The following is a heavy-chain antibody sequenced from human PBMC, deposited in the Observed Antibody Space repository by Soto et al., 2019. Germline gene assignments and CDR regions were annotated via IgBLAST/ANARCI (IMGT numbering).Heavy chain of an antibody. J-gene: IGHJ5*02. CDR3: ETRDYGGIFDP. D-gene: IGHD4-17*01. V-gene: IGHV4-34*01. CDR1: GGCFSGYY. CDR2: INHSGST. Sequence: PSETLSLTCAVYGGCFSGYYWSWIRQPPGKGLEWIGEINHSGSTNYNPSLKSRVTISVDTSKNQFSLKLSSVTAADTAVYYCETRDYGGIFDPWGQGTLVTVSS.